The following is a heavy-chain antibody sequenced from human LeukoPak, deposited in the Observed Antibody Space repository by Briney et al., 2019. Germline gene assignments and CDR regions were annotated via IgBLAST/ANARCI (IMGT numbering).Heavy chain of an antibody. CDR3: AKDYEPLVGVHRWGDWFDP. D-gene: IGHD1-26*01. Sequence: RGSLRLSCATSGFTVSSSNMNWVRQAPGKGLEWVSVISSGGSTYYADSVKGRFTISRDNSKNTLYLQMNSLRAEDTAVYYCAKDYEPLVGVHRWGDWFDPWGQGTLVTVSS. CDR2: ISSGGST. V-gene: IGHV3-53*01. CDR1: GFTVSSSN. J-gene: IGHJ5*02.